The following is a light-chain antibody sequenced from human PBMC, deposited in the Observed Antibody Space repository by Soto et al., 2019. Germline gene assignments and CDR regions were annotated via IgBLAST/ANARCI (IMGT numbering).Light chain of an antibody. CDR3: QFSRT. CDR2: GAS. CDR1: QSVSSSY. V-gene: IGKV3-20*01. J-gene: IGKJ1*01. Sequence: EIVLTHSPGTLSLSPGERATLSCRASQSVSSSYLAWYQQKPGQAPRLLIYGASSRATGIPDRFSGSGSGTDFSLTVSRLDPEDFAVYYCQFSRTFGQGTKVDIK.